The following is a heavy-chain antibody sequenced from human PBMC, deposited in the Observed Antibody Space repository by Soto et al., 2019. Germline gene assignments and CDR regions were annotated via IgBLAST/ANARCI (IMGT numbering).Heavy chain of an antibody. CDR2: INPSGGST. J-gene: IGHJ4*02. Sequence: ASVKVSCKASGYTFTSYYMHWVRQAPGQGLEWMGIINPSGGSTSYAQKFQGRVTMTRDTSTSTVYMELSSLRSEDTAVYYCARDGSDYCDSSGYYYWGQGTLVTVSS. CDR1: GYTFTSYY. V-gene: IGHV1-46*01. D-gene: IGHD3-22*01. CDR3: ARDGSDYCDSSGYYY.